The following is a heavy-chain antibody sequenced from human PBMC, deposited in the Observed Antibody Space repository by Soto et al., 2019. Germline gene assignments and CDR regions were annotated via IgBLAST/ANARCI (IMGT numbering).Heavy chain of an antibody. V-gene: IGHV1-46*03. J-gene: IGHJ6*01. D-gene: IGHD3-10*01. Sequence: SVKVACKASAYTFLSYDIHWVRQAPGEGLEWMGIINPSGGSTNCAQKFQGRVPMTRDTSASTVYMELSSLRAEDTAVYYCGRSMGRGLGGGAMDVWGQGTTVTVSS. CDR1: AYTFLSYD. CDR2: INPSGGST. CDR3: GRSMGRGLGGGAMDV.